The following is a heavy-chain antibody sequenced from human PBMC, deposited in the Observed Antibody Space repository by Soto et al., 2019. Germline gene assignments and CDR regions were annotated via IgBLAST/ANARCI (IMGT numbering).Heavy chain of an antibody. J-gene: IGHJ6*02. V-gene: IGHV1-69*13. CDR2: IIPIFGTA. CDR3: ARGAGQYDFWSGYPQTYGMDV. CDR1: GGTLSSYA. D-gene: IGHD3-3*01. Sequence: SVKVSFKASGGTLSSYAVSWVRQAPGQGLEWMGGIIPIFGTAKYAQKFQGRVTITADESTSTAYMELSSLRSEDTAVYYCARGAGQYDFWSGYPQTYGMDVWGQGTTVTVSS.